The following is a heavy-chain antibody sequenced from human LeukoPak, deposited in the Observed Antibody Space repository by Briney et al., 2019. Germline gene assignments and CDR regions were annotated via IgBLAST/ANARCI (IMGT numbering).Heavy chain of an antibody. D-gene: IGHD6-19*01. CDR1: GGSFSGYY. CDR3: ARGQKEWLVPEYFQH. V-gene: IGHV4-34*01. J-gene: IGHJ1*01. CDR2: INHSGST. Sequence: SEALSLTCAVYGGSFSGYYWSWIRQPAGNGLEWIGEINHSGSTNYNPSLKSRVTISVDTSKNQFSLKLSSVTAADTAVYYCARGQKEWLVPEYFQHWGQGTLVTVSS.